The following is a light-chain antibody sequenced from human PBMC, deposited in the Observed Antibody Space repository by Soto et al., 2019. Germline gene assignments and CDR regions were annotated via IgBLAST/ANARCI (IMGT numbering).Light chain of an antibody. CDR2: GAS. CDR3: RQYGRRSRM. Sequence: EIVLTQSPGTLSLSPGERATLSCRASQSVSSYLAWYQQKPGQAPRLLIYGASSRATGIPDRFSGSASGTDFTFIIRRLEPEDFAVYYCRQYGRRSRMFGQGTKVEIK. CDR1: QSVSSY. J-gene: IGKJ1*01. V-gene: IGKV3-20*01.